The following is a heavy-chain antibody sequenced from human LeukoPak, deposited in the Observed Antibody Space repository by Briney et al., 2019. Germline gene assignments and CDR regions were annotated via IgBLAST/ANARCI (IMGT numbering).Heavy chain of an antibody. Sequence: GESLKISCKASGYTFTSYDINWVRQATGQGLEWMGWMNPNSGNTGYAQKFQGRVTITRNTSISTAYMELSSLRSEDTAVYYCARVARGWHNWFDPWGQGTLVTVSS. D-gene: IGHD6-19*01. CDR1: GYTFTSYD. CDR3: ARVARGWHNWFDP. CDR2: MNPNSGNT. V-gene: IGHV1-8*03. J-gene: IGHJ5*02.